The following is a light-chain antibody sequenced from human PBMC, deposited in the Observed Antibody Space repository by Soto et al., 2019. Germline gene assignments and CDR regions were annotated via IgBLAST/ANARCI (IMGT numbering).Light chain of an antibody. CDR1: SSNIGSNY. CDR2: TNN. CDR3: ATRDDKLSAYG. V-gene: IGLV1-47*02. Sequence: QSVLTQPPSASGTPRQRVTTSCSGSSSNIGSNYVYWYQQLPGTAPQLLIYTNNQRPSGVPDRFSGSKSGTSASLAISGLRSGYDSDYYGATRDDKLSAYGFSTETKVTGL. J-gene: IGLJ1*01.